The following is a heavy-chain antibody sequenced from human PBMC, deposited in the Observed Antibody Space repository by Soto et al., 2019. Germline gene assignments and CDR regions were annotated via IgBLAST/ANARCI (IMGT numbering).Heavy chain of an antibody. CDR1: GGSISSGDYY. J-gene: IGHJ6*02. V-gene: IGHV4-30-4*01. CDR3: ARDHYVYDILTGYGYYYGMDV. D-gene: IGHD3-9*01. CDR2: IYYSGST. Sequence: QVQLQESGPGLVKPSQTLSLTCTVSGGSISSGDYYWSWIRQPPGKGLEWIGYIYYSGSTYYTPSLKSRVTISVDTSKNQFSLKLSSVTAADTAVYYCARDHYVYDILTGYGYYYGMDVWGQGTTVTVSS.